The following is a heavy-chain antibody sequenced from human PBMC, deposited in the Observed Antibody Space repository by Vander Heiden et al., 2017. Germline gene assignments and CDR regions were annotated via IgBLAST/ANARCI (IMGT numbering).Heavy chain of an antibody. CDR2: VSSDGTYK. Sequence: QVQLVESGGVLVQPEGSLRLSCLVSGFTFRNYGMHWLRQAPGKGLEWVAVVSSDGTYKYYGDSGRGRFTISRDNSKNTLSLQMNSLRPEDTAVYYCAKDRGGHYYGMDVWGQGTTVTVSS. CDR1: GFTFRNYG. J-gene: IGHJ6*02. CDR3: AKDRGGHYYGMDV. D-gene: IGHD3-10*01. V-gene: IGHV3-30*18.